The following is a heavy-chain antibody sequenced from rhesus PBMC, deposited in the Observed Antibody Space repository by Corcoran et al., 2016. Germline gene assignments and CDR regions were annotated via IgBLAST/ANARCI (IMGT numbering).Heavy chain of an antibody. V-gene: IGHV5-20*02. CDR1: GYSFNNSW. D-gene: IGHD2-39*01. CDR2: IYPSNSDA. Sequence: EVQLVQSGAEVKRPGESLKISCKTSGYSFNNSWITWVREISGKGLEGMGAIYPSNSDARYSPSFQGQVTISADKSLTTAYLQWSSLKASDTATYYCARGRTLGFDYWGQGVLVTVSS. J-gene: IGHJ4*01. CDR3: ARGRTLGFDY.